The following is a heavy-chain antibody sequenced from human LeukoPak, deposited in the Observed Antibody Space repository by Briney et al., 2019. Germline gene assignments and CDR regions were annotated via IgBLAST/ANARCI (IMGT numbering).Heavy chain of an antibody. CDR1: VDSVSSNSAA. CDR2: TYYWYKGYN. CDR3: ASYMSPVDAFDI. J-gene: IGHJ3*02. Sequence: SQTLSLTCASSVDSVSSNSAAWNWIRQSPPRGLEWLGRTYYWYKGYNDYALSVKSRITINADTSKTQFSLQLSSVTPEDTAVYYSASYMSPVDAFDIWGQGTMVTVSS. V-gene: IGHV6-1*01.